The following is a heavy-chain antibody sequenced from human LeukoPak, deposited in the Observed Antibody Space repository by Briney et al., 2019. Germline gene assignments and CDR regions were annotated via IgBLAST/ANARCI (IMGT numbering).Heavy chain of an antibody. Sequence: SETLSLTCGAYGGSFSGYYWSWIRQPPGKGLEWIGEINHSGSTNYNPSLKSRVTISVDTSKNQFPLKLSSVTAADTAVYYCARGYYDSSGYIVWGQGTLVTVSS. CDR1: GGSFSGYY. J-gene: IGHJ4*02. CDR3: ARGYYDSSGYIV. V-gene: IGHV4-34*01. CDR2: INHSGST. D-gene: IGHD3-22*01.